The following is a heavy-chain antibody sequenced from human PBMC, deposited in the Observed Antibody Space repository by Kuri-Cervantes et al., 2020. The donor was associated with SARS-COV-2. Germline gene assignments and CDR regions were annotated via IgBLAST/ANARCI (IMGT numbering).Heavy chain of an antibody. CDR2: ISGSGGSK. J-gene: IGHJ1*01. CDR3: EKDFGTYYDSSGYLKY. D-gene: IGHD3-22*01. V-gene: IGHV3-23*01. CDR1: GFTFSSYV. Sequence: SLKISCAASGFTFSSYVMSWVRKAPGKGLEWVSAISGSGGSKNYPDSVKGRFTISRDNSKNTKYLQMTSLRAEGTAVYYCEKDFGTYYDSSGYLKYWGQGTLVTVSS.